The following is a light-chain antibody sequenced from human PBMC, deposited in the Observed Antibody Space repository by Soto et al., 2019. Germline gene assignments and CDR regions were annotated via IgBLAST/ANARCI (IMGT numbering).Light chain of an antibody. J-gene: IGLJ3*02. CDR3: AAWDDSLLGVL. CDR1: RSNIASNT. V-gene: IGLV1-44*01. CDR2: SNN. Sequence: QLVLTQSPSASGSPGQGVAISCSGSRSNIASNTVNWYQQLPGKAPKVLIYSNNQRPSGVPGRFSGSKSGTSASLVISGLQSEDEADYYCAAWDDSLLGVLFGGGTKLTVL.